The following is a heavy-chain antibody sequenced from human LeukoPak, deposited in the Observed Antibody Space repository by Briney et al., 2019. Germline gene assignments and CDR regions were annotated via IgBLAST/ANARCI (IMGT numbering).Heavy chain of an antibody. V-gene: IGHV5-51*01. Sequence: PGESLKISRKGSGYTFATYWIGWVRQMPGKGLEWMGITYPGDSRTTYSPSFQGQVTISADKSIRTAYLQWNSLKASDTAIYYCVRHLSDITSCPNYWGPGTLITVAS. J-gene: IGHJ4*02. CDR3: VRHLSDITSCPNY. CDR1: GYTFATYW. CDR2: TYPGDSRT. D-gene: IGHD2-2*01.